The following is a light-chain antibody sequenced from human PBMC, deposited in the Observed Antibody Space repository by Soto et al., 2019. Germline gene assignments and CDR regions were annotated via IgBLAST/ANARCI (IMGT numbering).Light chain of an antibody. CDR2: DVS. CDR3: SSYTSSSTLD. V-gene: IGLV2-14*01. Sequence: QSALTQPASVSGSPGQSITISCTGTSSDVGGYNYVSWYQQHPGKAPKLMIYDVSNRPSGVSNRFSGSKSGNTASLTISGLQAEDEADYHCSSYTSSSTLDFGTGTKVTVL. J-gene: IGLJ1*01. CDR1: SSDVGGYNY.